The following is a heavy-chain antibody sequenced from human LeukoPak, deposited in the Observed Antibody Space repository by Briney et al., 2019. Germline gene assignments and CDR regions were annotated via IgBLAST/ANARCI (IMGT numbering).Heavy chain of an antibody. J-gene: IGHJ3*02. CDR2: ISGSGSNT. Sequence: GASLRLSCAASGITFSSYGMRWVRQAPGKGLEWVSRISGSGSNTDYADSVKGRFTTSRDNYKNTLYLQMNSLRAEDTAVYYCAKGSGFAFDIWGQGTMVTVSS. CDR3: AKGSGFAFDI. V-gene: IGHV3-23*01. CDR1: GITFSSYG.